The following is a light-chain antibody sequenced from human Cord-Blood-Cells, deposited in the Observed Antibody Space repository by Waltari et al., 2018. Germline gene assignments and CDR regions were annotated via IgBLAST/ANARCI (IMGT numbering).Light chain of an antibody. Sequence: DIVMTQSPDSLAVSLGERATINCKSSQIVLYSSNNKNYLAWYQQKPGQPPKLLIYWASTRESGVPDRFSGSGSGTDFTLTISSLQAEDVAVYYCQQYYSTLWTFGQGTKVEIK. V-gene: IGKV4-1*01. J-gene: IGKJ1*01. CDR2: WAS. CDR1: QIVLYSSNNKNY. CDR3: QQYYSTLWT.